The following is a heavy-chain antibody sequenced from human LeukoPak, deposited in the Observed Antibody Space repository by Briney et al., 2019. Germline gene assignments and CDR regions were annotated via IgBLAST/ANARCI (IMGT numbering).Heavy chain of an antibody. J-gene: IGHJ4*02. CDR2: IRYDGSIK. Sequence: GGSLRLSCAASGFTFSSYGMHWVRQAPGKGLEWVAFIRYDGSIKYYADSMKARFTISRDNSKNTLYLQMNSLRPEDTAVYYCAKDDGGSNYFDYWGQGTLVTVSS. D-gene: IGHD4-23*01. CDR3: AKDDGGSNYFDY. V-gene: IGHV3-30*02. CDR1: GFTFSSYG.